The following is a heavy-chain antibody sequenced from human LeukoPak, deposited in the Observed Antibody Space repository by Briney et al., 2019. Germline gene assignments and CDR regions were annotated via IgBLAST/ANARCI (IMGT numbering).Heavy chain of an antibody. V-gene: IGHV4-39*01. CDR1: GDSISSSSYY. D-gene: IGHD6-13*01. CDR3: ARLPYSSSWYGIYYFDY. Sequence: SETLSLTCTVSGDSISSSSYYWGWIRQHPGKGLEWIGSIYSSGSTYYNASLKSRVTISVDTSKNQFSLILSSVTAADTAVYYCARLPYSSSWYGIYYFDYWGQGTLVTVSS. J-gene: IGHJ4*02. CDR2: IYSSGST.